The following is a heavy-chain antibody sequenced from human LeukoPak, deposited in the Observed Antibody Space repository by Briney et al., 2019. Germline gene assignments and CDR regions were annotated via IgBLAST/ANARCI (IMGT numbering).Heavy chain of an antibody. D-gene: IGHD3-9*01. CDR2: IYTSGST. CDR3: ARGGAYYDIFDP. V-gene: IGHV4-4*07. CDR1: GASMISYY. Sequence: SETLSLTCTVSGASMISYYWSWIRQPAGKGLEWIGRIYTSGSTNYNPSLKSRVTMSVDTSKNQFSLKLSSVTAADTAVYYCARGGAYYDIFDPWGQGTLVTVSS. J-gene: IGHJ5*02.